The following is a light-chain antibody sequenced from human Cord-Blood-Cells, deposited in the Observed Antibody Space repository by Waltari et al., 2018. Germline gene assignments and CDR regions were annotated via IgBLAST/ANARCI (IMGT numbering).Light chain of an antibody. Sequence: DIQMTHSPSSLSASVGDRVTITCRASQSISSYLNWYQQKPGKAPKLLIYAASSLQSGVPSRFSGSGSGTDFTLTISSLQPEDFATYYCQQSYSTPPWSFGQGTKLEIK. J-gene: IGKJ2*03. V-gene: IGKV1-39*01. CDR2: AAS. CDR3: QQSYSTPPWS. CDR1: QSISSY.